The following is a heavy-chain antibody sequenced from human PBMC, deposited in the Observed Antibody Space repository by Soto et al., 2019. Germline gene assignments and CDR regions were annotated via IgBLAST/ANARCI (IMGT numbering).Heavy chain of an antibody. D-gene: IGHD3-22*01. CDR2: IWYDGSNK. CDR3: ARLPIDDSSGYYYSGTFN. Sequence: GGSLRLSCAASGFTFSSYGMHWVRQAPGKGLEWVAVIWYDGSNKYYADSVKGRFTISRDNSKNTLYLQMNSLRAEDTAVYYCARLPIDDSSGYYYSGTFNWGQGTLVTVSS. CDR1: GFTFSSYG. J-gene: IGHJ4*02. V-gene: IGHV3-33*01.